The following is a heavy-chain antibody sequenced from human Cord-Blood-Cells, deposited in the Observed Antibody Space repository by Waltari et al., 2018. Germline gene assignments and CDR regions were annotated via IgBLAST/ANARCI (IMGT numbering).Heavy chain of an antibody. CDR1: GFPLISYA. V-gene: IGHV3-23*01. Sequence: EVQLLESGGGLVQPGGSMRLCCAASGFPLISYAMSWGLQSPGKGLEWVSAISGSGGSTYYADSVKGRFTISRDNSKNTLYLQMNSLRAEDTAVYYCAKVGGVPAAILIHFDYWGQGTLVTVSS. J-gene: IGHJ4*02. CDR3: AKVGGVPAAILIHFDY. D-gene: IGHD2-2*02. CDR2: ISGSGGST.